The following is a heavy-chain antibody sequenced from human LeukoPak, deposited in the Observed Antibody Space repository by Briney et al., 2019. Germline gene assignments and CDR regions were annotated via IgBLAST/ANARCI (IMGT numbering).Heavy chain of an antibody. D-gene: IGHD6-19*01. V-gene: IGHV5-51*01. J-gene: IGHJ4*02. CDR2: IYPADSNS. CDR1: GHNFSDYW. CDR3: ARVWDSSFDY. Sequence: GESLKISWKTSGHNFSDYWIAWVRQMPGKGLEWMGIIYPADSNSKYSPSFQGQVTISADKSINTAYLQWSSLKSSDTAMYYCARVWDSSFDYWGQGTLVTVSS.